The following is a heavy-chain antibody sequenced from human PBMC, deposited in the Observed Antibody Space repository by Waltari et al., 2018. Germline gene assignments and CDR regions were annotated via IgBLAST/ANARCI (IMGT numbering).Heavy chain of an antibody. CDR3: TTSYGDYYYFDY. CDR1: GFTFSNAW. J-gene: IGHJ4*02. V-gene: IGHV3-15*01. Sequence: EVQLVESGGGLVKPGGSLRLSCAASGFTFSNAWMSWVRQAPGKGLEWVGRIKSKTDGGTTDYAAPVKGRFTISRDDSKNTLYLQMNSLKTEDTAVYYCTTSYGDYYYFDYWGQGTLVTVSS. D-gene: IGHD4-17*01. CDR2: IKSKTDGGTT.